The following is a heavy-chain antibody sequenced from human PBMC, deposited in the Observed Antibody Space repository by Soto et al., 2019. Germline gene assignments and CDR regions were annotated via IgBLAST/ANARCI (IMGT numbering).Heavy chain of an antibody. CDR1: GGSFSGYY. CDR3: ARGELNTIFGVVIIVDNWFDP. Sequence: SETLSLTCAVYGGSFSGYYWSWIRQPPGKGLEWIGEINHSGSTNYNPSLKSRVTISVDTSKNQFSLKLSSVTAADTAVYYCARGELNTIFGVVIIVDNWFDPWGQGTLVTVSS. V-gene: IGHV4-34*01. J-gene: IGHJ5*02. CDR2: INHSGST. D-gene: IGHD3-3*01.